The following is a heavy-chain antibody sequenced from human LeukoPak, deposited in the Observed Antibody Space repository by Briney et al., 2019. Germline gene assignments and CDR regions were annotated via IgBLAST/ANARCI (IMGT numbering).Heavy chain of an antibody. CDR1: GGSISSGGYY. Sequence: SETLSLTCTVSGGSISSGGYYWGWIRQPPGKGLEWIGGVSYSGSTYYNPSLKSRVTISVDTSKNQFSLKLSSVTAADTAVYYCARDFLEVAVHFDYWGQGTLVTVSS. CDR3: ARDFLEVAVHFDY. D-gene: IGHD6-19*01. V-gene: IGHV4-39*07. CDR2: VSYSGST. J-gene: IGHJ4*02.